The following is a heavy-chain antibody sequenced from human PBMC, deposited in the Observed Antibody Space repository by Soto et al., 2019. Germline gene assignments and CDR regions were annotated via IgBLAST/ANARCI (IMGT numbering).Heavy chain of an antibody. D-gene: IGHD6-19*01. V-gene: IGHV4-59*03. Sequence: SETLSLTCIVSGGSISSYYWSWIRQPPGKELEWIGYIYYSGSTKYNHSLKSRVTISVDTSENQFSLKLSSVTAAETAVYYCGRDRYSNGWLDFWGQGILVTVSS. J-gene: IGHJ4*02. CDR2: IYYSGST. CDR3: GRDRYSNGWLDF. CDR1: GGSISSYY.